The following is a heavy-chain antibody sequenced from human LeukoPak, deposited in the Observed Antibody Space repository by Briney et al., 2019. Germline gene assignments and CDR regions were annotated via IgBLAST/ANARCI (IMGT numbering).Heavy chain of an antibody. CDR1: RDSVSSNSAA. V-gene: IGHV6-1*01. CDR2: TYYRSKWYT. CDR3: ARVIAAVGLGFDY. Sequence: SQTLSLTCAISRDSVSSNSAAWNWIRQSPSRGLEWLGRTYYRSKWYTDYAVSVKSRITINPDTSKNQFSLQLNSVTPEETAVYYCARVIAAVGLGFDYWGQGTLVTVSS. D-gene: IGHD6-13*01. J-gene: IGHJ4*02.